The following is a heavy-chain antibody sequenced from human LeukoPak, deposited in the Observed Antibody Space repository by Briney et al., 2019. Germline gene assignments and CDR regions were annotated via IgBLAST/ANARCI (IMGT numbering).Heavy chain of an antibody. CDR2: IYYSGST. J-gene: IGHJ4*02. V-gene: IGHV4-59*01. D-gene: IGHD3-10*01. CDR3: ARDLSGSLYFDY. Sequence: PSETLSLTCKVSGGSMNGNYWTWIRQPPGKGLEWIGYIYYSGSTNSNPSLKRRLTLSLDKSKNQISLKLSSVTAADTAVYYCARDLSGSLYFDYWGQGTLVTAS. CDR1: GGSMNGNY.